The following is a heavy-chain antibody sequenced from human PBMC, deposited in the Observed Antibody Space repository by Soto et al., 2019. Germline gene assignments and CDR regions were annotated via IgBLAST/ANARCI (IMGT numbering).Heavy chain of an antibody. D-gene: IGHD3-10*01. CDR2: IYYSGST. CDR1: GGSISSSSYY. V-gene: IGHV4-39*01. Sequence: QLQLQESGPGLVKPSETLSLTCTVSGGSISSSSYYWGWIRQPPGKGLEWIGSIYYSGSTYYNPSLKSRVTISVDTSKNQFSLKLSSVTAADTAVYYCARRGMVRGVDYPDLDYWGQGTLVTVSS. J-gene: IGHJ4*02. CDR3: ARRGMVRGVDYPDLDY.